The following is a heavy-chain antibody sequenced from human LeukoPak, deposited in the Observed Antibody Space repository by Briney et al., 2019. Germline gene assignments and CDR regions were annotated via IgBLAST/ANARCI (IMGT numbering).Heavy chain of an antibody. V-gene: IGHV3-49*04. Sequence: GGSLRLSCAASGFTFSSYEMNWVRQAPGKGLEWVGFIRSKAYGGTTEYAASVKGRFTISRDDSKSIPYLQMNSLKTEDTAVYYCTRARDIYYDSSGYYRWWGQGTLVTVSS. CDR2: IRSKAYGGTT. J-gene: IGHJ4*02. CDR3: TRARDIYYDSSGYYRW. D-gene: IGHD3-22*01. CDR1: GFTFSSYE.